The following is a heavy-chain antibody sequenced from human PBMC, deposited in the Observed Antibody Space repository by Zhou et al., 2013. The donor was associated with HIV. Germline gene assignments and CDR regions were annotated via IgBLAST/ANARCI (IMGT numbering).Heavy chain of an antibody. J-gene: IGHJ5*02. CDR1: GGTFSSYA. V-gene: IGHV1-69*05. CDR3: TRAAYCGGDCYSFDP. Sequence: QVQLVQSGAEVKKPGSSVKVSCKASGGTFSSYAISWVRQAPGQGLEWMGGIIPMFGTANYAQKFQGRVTITTDESTSTAYMELNSLRSEDTAVYYCTRAAYCGGDCYSFDPWGQGTLVTVSS. CDR2: IIPMFGTA. D-gene: IGHD2-21*02.